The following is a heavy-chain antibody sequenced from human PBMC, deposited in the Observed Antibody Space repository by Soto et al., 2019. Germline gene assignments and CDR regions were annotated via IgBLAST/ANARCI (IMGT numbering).Heavy chain of an antibody. J-gene: IGHJ4*02. CDR1: GFTFSSYA. CDR3: ASHMSYGSGVIDY. Sequence: GGSLSLSCAASGFTFSSYAMSWVRQAPAKGREGVSAVSGSGGSTYYADSVKGRFTISRDNSKNTLYLQMNSLRAEDTAVYYCASHMSYGSGVIDYWGQGTLVTVSS. CDR2: VSGSGGST. V-gene: IGHV3-23*01. D-gene: IGHD5-18*01.